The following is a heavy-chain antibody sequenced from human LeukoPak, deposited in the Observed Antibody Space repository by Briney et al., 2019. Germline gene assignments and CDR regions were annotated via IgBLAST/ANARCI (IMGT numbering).Heavy chain of an antibody. CDR3: ARPPYSSSWDPGWFDP. CDR2: ISSSSDYT. CDR1: GFTFNDYY. Sequence: GGSLRLSCVASGFTFNDYYMSWIRQAPGKGLEWVSYISSSSDYTNYADSVRGRFTISRDNAKNSLYLQMNSLRAEDTAVYYCARPPYSSSWDPGWFDPWGQGTLITVSS. V-gene: IGHV3-11*06. D-gene: IGHD6-13*01. J-gene: IGHJ5*02.